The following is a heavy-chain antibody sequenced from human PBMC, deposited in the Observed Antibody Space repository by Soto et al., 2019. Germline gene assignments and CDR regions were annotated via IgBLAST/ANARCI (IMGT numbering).Heavy chain of an antibody. Sequence: GGSLRLSCAASGFTFSSYGMHWVRQAPGKGLEWVAVISYDGSNKYYADSVKGRFTISRDNSKNTLYLQMNSLRAEDTAVYYCAKAFHLGELSPNFDYWGQGTLVTVSS. J-gene: IGHJ4*02. CDR1: GFTFSSYG. D-gene: IGHD3-16*02. CDR2: ISYDGSNK. CDR3: AKAFHLGELSPNFDY. V-gene: IGHV3-30*18.